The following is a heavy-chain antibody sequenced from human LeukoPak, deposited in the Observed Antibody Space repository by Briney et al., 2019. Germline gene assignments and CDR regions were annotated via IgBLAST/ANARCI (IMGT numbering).Heavy chain of an antibody. CDR2: ISGSGGST. V-gene: IGHV3-23*01. CDR1: GFTFSSYA. CDR3: AKEYYGSGSYYNS. D-gene: IGHD3-10*01. Sequence: HPGGSLRLSCAASGFTFSSYAMSWVRQAPGKGLELDSAISGSGGSTYYADSVKGRFTISRDNSKNTLYLQMNSLRAEDTAVYYCAKEYYGSGSYYNSWGQGTLVTVSS. J-gene: IGHJ4*02.